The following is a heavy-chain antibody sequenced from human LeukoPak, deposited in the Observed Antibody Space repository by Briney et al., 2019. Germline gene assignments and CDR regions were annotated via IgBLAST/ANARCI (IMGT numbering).Heavy chain of an antibody. D-gene: IGHD6-13*01. CDR2: INHSGST. V-gene: IGHV4-34*01. J-gene: IGHJ4*02. CDR1: GGSFSGYY. Sequence: SETLSLTCAVYGGSFSGYYWSWIRQPPGKGLEWIGEINHSGSTNYNPSLKSRVTMSGDTSKNQFSLNLSSVTAADTAVYFCVRVTTSSWFEGYFDYWGQGTLVTVSS. CDR3: VRVTTSSWFEGYFDY.